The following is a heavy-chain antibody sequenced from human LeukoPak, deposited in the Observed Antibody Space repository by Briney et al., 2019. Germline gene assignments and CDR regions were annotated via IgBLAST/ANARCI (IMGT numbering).Heavy chain of an antibody. CDR1: GYTFTGYY. CDR3: AREWSGSGYYPSNWFDP. D-gene: IGHD3-22*01. CDR2: INPNSGGT. V-gene: IGHV1-2*02. Sequence: ASVKVSCKASGYTFTGYYMHWVRQAPGQGLEWMGWINPNSGGTNYAQKFQGRVTMTRDTSISTAYMELSRLRSDDTAVYYCAREWSGSGYYPSNWFDPWDQGTLVTVSS. J-gene: IGHJ5*02.